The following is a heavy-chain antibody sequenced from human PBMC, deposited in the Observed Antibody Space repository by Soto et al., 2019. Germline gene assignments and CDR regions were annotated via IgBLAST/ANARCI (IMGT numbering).Heavy chain of an antibody. CDR3: AKAPQRWLQFSAFDI. CDR2: ISGSGGST. CDR1: GFTFSSYA. V-gene: IGHV3-23*01. J-gene: IGHJ3*02. Sequence: GGSLRLSCAASGFTFSSYAMSWVLQAPGKGLEWVSAISGSGGSTYHADSVKGRFTISRDNSKNTLYLQMNSLRAEDTAVYYCAKAPQRWLQFSAFDIWGQGTMVTVSS. D-gene: IGHD5-12*01.